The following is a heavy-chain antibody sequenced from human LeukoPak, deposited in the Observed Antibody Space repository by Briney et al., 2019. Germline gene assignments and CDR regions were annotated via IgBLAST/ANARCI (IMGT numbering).Heavy chain of an antibody. CDR2: ISSSGSTI. CDR1: GFTFSDYY. D-gene: IGHD2-2*01. CDR3: AMLVVVPAATTGWFDP. J-gene: IGHJ5*02. Sequence: GGSLRLSCAASGFTFSDYYMSWIRQAPGKGLEWVSYISSSGSTIYYADSVKGRFTISRDNAKNSLYLQMNSLRAEDTAVYYCAMLVVVPAATTGWFDPWGQGTLVTVSS. V-gene: IGHV3-11*01.